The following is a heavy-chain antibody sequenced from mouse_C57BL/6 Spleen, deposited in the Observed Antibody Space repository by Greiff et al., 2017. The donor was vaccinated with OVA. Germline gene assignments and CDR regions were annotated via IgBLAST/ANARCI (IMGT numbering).Heavy chain of an antibody. CDR3: ARIYYSNYGGFAY. Sequence: VQLQQPGAELVKPGASVKLSCKASGYTFTSYWMHWVKQRPGQGLEWIGMIHPKSGSTNYNEKFKSKATLTVDKSSSTAYMQLSSLTSEDSAVYDCARIYYSNYGGFAYWGQGTLVTVSA. CDR2: IHPKSGST. CDR1: GYTFTSYW. V-gene: IGHV1-64*01. J-gene: IGHJ3*01. D-gene: IGHD2-5*01.